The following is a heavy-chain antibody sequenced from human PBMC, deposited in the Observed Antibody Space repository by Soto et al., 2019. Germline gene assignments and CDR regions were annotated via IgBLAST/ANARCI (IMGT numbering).Heavy chain of an antibody. V-gene: IGHV1-2*02. J-gene: IGHJ6*02. D-gene: IGHD3-10*01. Sequence: QVQLVQSGAEVKEPGDSVRVSCEASGYTFTAYYIHWVRQAPGQGLEWMGWINPKFGDTTYAQDFQGRVSMTRDMSISTVYMELSRLTSDDTAIYYCARNMDYYYGPGSGNGHGFWVQGTTVTVFS. CDR2: INPKFGDT. CDR3: ARNMDYYYGPGSGNGHGF. CDR1: GYTFTAYY.